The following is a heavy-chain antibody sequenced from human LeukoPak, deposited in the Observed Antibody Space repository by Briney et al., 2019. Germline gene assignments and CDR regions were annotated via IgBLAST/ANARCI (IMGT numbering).Heavy chain of an antibody. CDR3: ARGPVGATNAFHI. V-gene: IGHV1-2*02. D-gene: IGHD1-26*01. J-gene: IGHJ3*02. CDR1: GGTFSSYA. CDR2: INPNSGGT. Sequence: ASVKVSCKASGGTFSSYAISWVRQAPGQGLEWMGGINPNSGGTNYAQKFQGRVTMTRDTSIATAYMELSSLRSDDTAVYYCARGPVGATNAFHIWGQGTLVTVSS.